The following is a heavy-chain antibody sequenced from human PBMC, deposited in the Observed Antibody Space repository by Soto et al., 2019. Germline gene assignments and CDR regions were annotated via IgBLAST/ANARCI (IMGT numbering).Heavy chain of an antibody. D-gene: IGHD3-9*01. J-gene: IGHJ3*02. CDR2: ISSSSSYT. CDR3: ARDADILTGSDAFDI. Sequence: PGGSLRLSCAASGFTFSDYYMSWIRQAPGKGLEWVSYISSSSSYTNYADSVKGRFTISRDNAKNSLYLQMNSPRAEDTAVYYCARDADILTGSDAFDIWGQGTMVTVSS. V-gene: IGHV3-11*05. CDR1: GFTFSDYY.